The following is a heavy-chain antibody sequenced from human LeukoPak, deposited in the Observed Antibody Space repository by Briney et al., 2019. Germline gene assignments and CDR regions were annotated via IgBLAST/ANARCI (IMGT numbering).Heavy chain of an antibody. CDR3: AKGLRYCSSTSCYPDAFDI. CDR2: MYYSGTT. V-gene: IGHV4-59*12. J-gene: IGHJ3*02. Sequence: SETLSLTCSVSGSSMNLYSWNWIRQSPGKGLEWIAYMYYSGTTNYNPSLENRAAISLDLSRHQFSLRLNSVTAADTAVYFCAKGLRYCSSTSCYPDAFDIWAKGQWSPSLQ. CDR1: GSSMNLYS. D-gene: IGHD2-2*01.